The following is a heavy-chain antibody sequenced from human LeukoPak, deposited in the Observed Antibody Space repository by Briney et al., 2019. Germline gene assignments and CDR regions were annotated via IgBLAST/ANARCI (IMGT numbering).Heavy chain of an antibody. CDR3: AKDMSSGSYRRGNDAFDI. Sequence: PGGSLRLSCATSGFTFNLYYMHWVRQAPGKGLEWVSSISSSSNYIYYADSLKGRFTISRDNAKNSLYLQMNSLRAEDMALYYCAKDMSSGSYRRGNDAFDIWGQGTMVTVSS. CDR2: ISSSSNYI. D-gene: IGHD1-26*01. CDR1: GFTFNLYY. V-gene: IGHV3-21*04. J-gene: IGHJ3*02.